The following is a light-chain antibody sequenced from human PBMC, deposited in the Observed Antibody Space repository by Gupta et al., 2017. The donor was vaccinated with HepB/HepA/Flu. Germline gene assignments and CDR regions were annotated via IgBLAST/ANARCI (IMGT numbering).Light chain of an antibody. V-gene: IGLV2-8*01. J-gene: IGLJ3*02. Sequence: YALIQPLPPSVSPGQSGTISCTGTSSDVGGYNYVSWYQQHPGKAPKLMIFEVSKRPSGVPVGFAGSKSGNTASLTVSGLQAEDEDDYYCSSYAGSNNWVFGGGTKLTVL. CDR1: SSDVGGYNY. CDR3: SSYAGSNNWV. CDR2: EVS.